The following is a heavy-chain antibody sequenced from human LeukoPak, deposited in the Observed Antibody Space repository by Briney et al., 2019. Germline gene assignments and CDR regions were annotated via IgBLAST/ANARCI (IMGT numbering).Heavy chain of an antibody. CDR3: ARRGWYYDSSGYYYGY. Sequence: GESLKISCKASGYSFSNYWISWVRQMPGKGLEWMGRIDPRDSYTKYSPSFEGHVTISVDKSISTAYLQWSSLKASDTAMYYCARRGWYYDSSGYYYGYWGQGTLVTVSS. V-gene: IGHV5-10-1*01. D-gene: IGHD3-22*01. J-gene: IGHJ4*02. CDR1: GYSFSNYW. CDR2: IDPRDSYT.